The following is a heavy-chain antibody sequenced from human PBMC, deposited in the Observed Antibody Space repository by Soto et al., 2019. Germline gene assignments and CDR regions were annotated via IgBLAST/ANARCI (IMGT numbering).Heavy chain of an antibody. CDR1: GFTFRSFT. D-gene: IGHD2-2*02. CDR3: AREYTAWPLAYGLDV. Sequence: GGSLRLSCAASGFTFRSFTINWVRQAPGKGLEWVSSISSRSDIYYADSVKGRFTISRDNAKNSVSLQMNSLRAEDTAVYYCAREYTAWPLAYGLDVWGQGTTVTVSS. CDR2: ISSRSDI. J-gene: IGHJ6*02. V-gene: IGHV3-21*01.